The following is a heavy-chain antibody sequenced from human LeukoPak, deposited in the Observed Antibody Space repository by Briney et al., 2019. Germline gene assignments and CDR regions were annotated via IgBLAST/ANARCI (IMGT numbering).Heavy chain of an antibody. D-gene: IGHD3-22*01. CDR3: AREAKYYDGDGYYLDY. CDR2: FYSNGNS. Sequence: PSETLSLTCTVSGASINNYYGGWIRQSAGKGLEWIGRFYSNGNSDYGPSLGGRITMSVDTSRSQFSLRLSSVTAADTAVFYCAREAKYYDGDGYYLDYWGQGILVTVAS. CDR1: GASINNYY. J-gene: IGHJ4*02. V-gene: IGHV4-4*07.